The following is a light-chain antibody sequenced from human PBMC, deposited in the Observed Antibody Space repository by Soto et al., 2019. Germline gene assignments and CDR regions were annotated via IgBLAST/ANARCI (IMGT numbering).Light chain of an antibody. J-gene: IGKJ1*01. Sequence: DIQMTQSPSTLSASVGDRVTITCRASQSISSWLAWYQQKPGKSPKLLIYDASSLESGVPSRFSGSGSGTEFTLTIRSLHPDDFATYYCQQYNSYPWTVGQGTKVEIK. CDR1: QSISSW. V-gene: IGKV1-5*01. CDR3: QQYNSYPWT. CDR2: DAS.